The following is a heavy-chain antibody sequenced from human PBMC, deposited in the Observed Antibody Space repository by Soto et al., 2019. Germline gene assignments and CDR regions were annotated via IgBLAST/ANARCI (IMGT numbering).Heavy chain of an antibody. J-gene: IGHJ6*02. Sequence: PSQTLSLTCAISGDSVSSNSAAWNWIRQSPSRGLEWLGRTYYRSKWYNDYAVSVKSRITINPDTSNNQFSLQLNSVTPEDTAVYYCARGAYSGGYYYYGMDVWGQGTTVTVSS. CDR2: TYYRSKWYN. V-gene: IGHV6-1*01. CDR3: ARGAYSGGYYYYGMDV. D-gene: IGHD4-4*01. CDR1: GDSVSSNSAA.